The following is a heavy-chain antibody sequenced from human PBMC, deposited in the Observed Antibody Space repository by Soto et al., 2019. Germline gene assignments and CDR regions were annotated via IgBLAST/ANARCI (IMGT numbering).Heavy chain of an antibody. D-gene: IGHD1-26*01. CDR3: ARDRGGSYYAPVDY. J-gene: IGHJ4*02. V-gene: IGHV1-18*01. CDR2: ISAYNGNT. CDR1: GYTFTSYG. Sequence: QVQLVQSGAEVKKPGASVKVSCKASGYTFTSYGISWVRQAPGQGLERMGWISAYNGNTKYAQKFQGRGTMTTETSTSTAYMEPRSLRSEDTAVYYCARDRGGSYYAPVDYWGQGTLVTVAS.